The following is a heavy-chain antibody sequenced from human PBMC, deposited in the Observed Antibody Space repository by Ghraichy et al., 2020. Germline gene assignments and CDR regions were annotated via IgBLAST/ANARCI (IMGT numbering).Heavy chain of an antibody. Sequence: GESLNISCAASGFTFSDYWMTWVRQAPGKGLEWVASTKTNGNERKYLDSLRGRFTISRDNAKNSLYLQMNSLRVDDTAVYYCATDLNHDGGWGQGTLVTVS. J-gene: IGHJ4*02. V-gene: IGHV3-7*03. D-gene: IGHD5-24*01. CDR3: ATDLNHDGG. CDR1: GFTFSDYW. CDR2: TKTNGNER.